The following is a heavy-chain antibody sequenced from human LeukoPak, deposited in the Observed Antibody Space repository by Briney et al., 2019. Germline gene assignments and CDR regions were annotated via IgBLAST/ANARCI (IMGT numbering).Heavy chain of an antibody. D-gene: IGHD6-13*01. CDR2: IKQDGSAN. CDR1: GFTFSGYW. J-gene: IGHJ4*02. CDR3: ARYLAGHSSSWSDDY. V-gene: IGHV3-7*01. Sequence: GGSLRLSCAASGFTFSGYWMSWVRQAPGKGLEWVANIKQDGSANCYVDSVKGRFTISRDNAKNSLYLQMNSLRAEDTAVYYCARYLAGHSSSWSDDYWGQGTLVTVSS.